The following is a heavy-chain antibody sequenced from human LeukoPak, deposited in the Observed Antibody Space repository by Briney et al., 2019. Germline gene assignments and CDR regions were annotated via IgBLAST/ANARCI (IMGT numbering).Heavy chain of an antibody. Sequence: SETLSLTCTVSGGSISSSSYYWGWIRQPPGKGLEWIGSIYYSGSTYYNPSLKSRVTISVDTSKNQFSLKLSSVTAADTAVYYCARDHSSGYQPFDYWGQGTLVTVSS. CDR2: IYYSGST. D-gene: IGHD3-22*01. V-gene: IGHV4-39*07. CDR3: ARDHSSGYQPFDY. J-gene: IGHJ4*02. CDR1: GGSISSSSYY.